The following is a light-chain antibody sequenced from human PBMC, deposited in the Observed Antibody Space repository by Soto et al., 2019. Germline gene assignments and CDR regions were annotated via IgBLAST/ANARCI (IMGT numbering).Light chain of an antibody. CDR2: AAS. J-gene: IGKJ1*01. CDR3: QQYYSYPWS. V-gene: IGKV1-8*01. CDR1: QGISSY. Sequence: AIRMTQSPSSFSASTGDRVTITCRASQGISSYLAWYQKKPGKAPKLLIYAASTLQSGVPSRFRGSGYGTDFTLTISCLQYEDFATYECQQYYSYPWSCGQGTKVDIK.